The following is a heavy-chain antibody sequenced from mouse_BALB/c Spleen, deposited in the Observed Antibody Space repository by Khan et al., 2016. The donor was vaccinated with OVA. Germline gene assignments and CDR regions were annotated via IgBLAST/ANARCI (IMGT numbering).Heavy chain of an antibody. CDR2: ISYSGST. CDR1: GYSITSDYA. CDR3: ARSIMAN. J-gene: IGHJ2*01. V-gene: IGHV3-2*02. Sequence: EVQLVESGPGLVKPSQSLSLTCTVTGYSITSDYAWNWIRQFPGNKLEWMGYISYSGSTSYNRSLKSRISITRDTSKNQFFLQLNSVTTEDTATYYCARSIMANWGQGTTLTVSS.